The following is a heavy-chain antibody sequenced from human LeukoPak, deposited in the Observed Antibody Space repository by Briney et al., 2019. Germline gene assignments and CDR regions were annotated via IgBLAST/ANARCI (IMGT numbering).Heavy chain of an antibody. V-gene: IGHV3-23*01. J-gene: IGHJ1*01. D-gene: IGHD3-22*01. CDR2: TRGSGART. CDR3: AKAHSGYPLADFQH. CDR1: ALTFTSFA. Sequence: GGSRRLARALAALTFTSFAMSCDSQLQEDWMGWVSATRGSGARTNYGDSVKGRFTICRDNSKNTLYLQMNSLRAEDTAVYYCAKAHSGYPLADFQHWGQGTLVTVSS.